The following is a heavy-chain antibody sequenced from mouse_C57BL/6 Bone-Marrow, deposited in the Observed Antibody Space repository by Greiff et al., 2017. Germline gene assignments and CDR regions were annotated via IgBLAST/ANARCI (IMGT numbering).Heavy chain of an antibody. CDR3: TYDGWRFAY. CDR1: GFNIKDDY. V-gene: IGHV14-4*01. D-gene: IGHD2-3*01. Sequence: EVQLQQSGAELVRPGASVKLSCTASGFNIKDDYMHWVKQRPEQGLECSRWIDPENGDTEYASKFQGKATITADTYSNTAYLQISSLTSEDTAVYYYTYDGWRFAYWRQGTLVTVSA. CDR2: IDPENGDT. J-gene: IGHJ3*01.